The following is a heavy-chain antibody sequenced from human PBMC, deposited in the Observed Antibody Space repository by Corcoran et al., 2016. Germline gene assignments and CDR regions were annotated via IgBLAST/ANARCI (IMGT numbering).Heavy chain of an antibody. V-gene: IGHV4-39*07. CDR3: ARGGLWIQLWLFAFDI. CDR2: INHSGST. D-gene: IGHD5-18*01. CDR1: GGSISSSSYY. Sequence: QLQLQESGPGLVKPSETLSLTCTVSGGSISSSSYYWGWIRQPPGKGLEWIGEINHSGSTNYNPSLKSRVTISVDTSKNQFSLKLSSVTAADTAVYYCARGGLWIQLWLFAFDIWGQGTMVTVSS. J-gene: IGHJ3*02.